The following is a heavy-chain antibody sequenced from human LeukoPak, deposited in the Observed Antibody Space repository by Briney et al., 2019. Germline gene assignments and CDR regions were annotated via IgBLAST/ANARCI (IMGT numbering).Heavy chain of an antibody. Sequence: SGGSLRLSCTASGFTFGDYAMSWVRQAPGKGLKWVGFIRSKAYGGTTEYAASVKGRFTISRDDSKSIAYLQMNSLKTEDTAVYYCTRAAVTTFFHAFDIWGQGTMVTVSS. J-gene: IGHJ3*02. D-gene: IGHD4-17*01. CDR1: GFTFGDYA. V-gene: IGHV3-49*04. CDR2: IRSKAYGGTT. CDR3: TRAAVTTFFHAFDI.